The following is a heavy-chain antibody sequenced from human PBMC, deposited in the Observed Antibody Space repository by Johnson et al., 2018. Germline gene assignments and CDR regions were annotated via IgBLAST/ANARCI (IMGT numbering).Heavy chain of an antibody. J-gene: IGHJ3*02. D-gene: IGHD1-1*01. CDR1: DGSIIRSHW. CDR3: VRDQSGNNNEIEGFDI. V-gene: IGHV4-4*02. CDR2: IFHIRNT. Sequence: QVQLVESGPGLVKPSGTLSLTCVVSDGSIIRSHWWSWVRQPPGKGLEWIGEIFHIRNTNYNPSLQSRVIMSVDKSKNQFSLNMTSVTAADTAVYYCVRDQSGNNNEIEGFDIWGQGTMVTVSA.